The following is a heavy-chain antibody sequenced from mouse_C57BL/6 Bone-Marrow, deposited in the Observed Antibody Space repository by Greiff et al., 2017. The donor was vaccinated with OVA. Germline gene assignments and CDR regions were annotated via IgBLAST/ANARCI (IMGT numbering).Heavy chain of an antibody. CDR1: GFTFSDYY. J-gene: IGHJ4*01. V-gene: IGHV5-16*01. CDR2: INYYGSST. CDR3: ARYDYGDYYAMDY. D-gene: IGHD2-4*01. Sequence: EVKLVESEGGLVQPGSSMKLSCTASGFTFSDYYMAWVRQVPEKGLEWVANINYYGSSTYYLDSLKSRFIISRDNAKNILYLQMSSLKSEDTATYYCARYDYGDYYAMDYWGQGTSVTVSS.